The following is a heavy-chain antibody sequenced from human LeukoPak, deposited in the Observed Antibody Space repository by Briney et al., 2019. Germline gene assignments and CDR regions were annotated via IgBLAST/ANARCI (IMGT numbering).Heavy chain of an antibody. J-gene: IGHJ5*02. Sequence: PSETLSLTCTVSGGAIASGGYSWNWIRQSPGKGLEWIGCIYDRGPAYYNSSLKSRFTISVDRPKNQFFLNVTSLTAADTAVYYCARSRQASGLLSSWGQGTPVVVSS. CDR1: GGAIASGGYS. V-gene: IGHV4-30-2*06. CDR3: ARSRQASGLLSS. CDR2: IYDRGPA. D-gene: IGHD3-10*01.